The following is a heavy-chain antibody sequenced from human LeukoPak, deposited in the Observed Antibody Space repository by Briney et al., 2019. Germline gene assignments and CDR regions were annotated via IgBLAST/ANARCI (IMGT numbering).Heavy chain of an antibody. CDR2: ITSSDTYI. CDR1: GFSFSGYS. D-gene: IGHD5-18*01. J-gene: IGHJ4*02. V-gene: IGHV3-21*01. Sequence: GGSLRLSCAASGFSFSGYSMNWVRQAPGKGLEWVSSITSSDTYIYYADSVKGRFTISRDNAKNSLYLQMNSLRAEGTAVYYCALYNYGLDYWGQGTLVTVSS. CDR3: ALYNYGLDY.